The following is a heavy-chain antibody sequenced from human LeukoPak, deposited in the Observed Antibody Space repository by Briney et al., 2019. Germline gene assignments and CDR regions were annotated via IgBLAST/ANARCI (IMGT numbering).Heavy chain of an antibody. D-gene: IGHD6-19*01. V-gene: IGHV3-23*01. CDR1: GFTFSSYA. J-gene: IGHJ4*02. CDR3: AKDQQWLPVGDY. CDR2: IIGSGGST. Sequence: PGGSLRLSCAASGFTFSSYAMSWVRQAPGKGLEWVSAIIGSGGSTYYADSVKGRFTISRDNSKNTLYLQMNSLRAEDTAVYYCAKDQQWLPVGDYWGQGTLVTVSS.